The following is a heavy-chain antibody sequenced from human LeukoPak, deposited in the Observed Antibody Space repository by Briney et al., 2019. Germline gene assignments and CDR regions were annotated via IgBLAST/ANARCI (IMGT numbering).Heavy chain of an antibody. Sequence: GGSLRLSCAASGFTFSSYEMNWVRQAPGKGLEWVSYISSSGSTIYYADSVKGRFTISRDNAKNSLYLQMSSLRAEDTAVYYCARPVKRGYSYGYGYWGQGTLVTVSS. D-gene: IGHD5-18*01. CDR2: ISSSGSTI. J-gene: IGHJ4*02. CDR3: ARPVKRGYSYGYGY. CDR1: GFTFSSYE. V-gene: IGHV3-48*03.